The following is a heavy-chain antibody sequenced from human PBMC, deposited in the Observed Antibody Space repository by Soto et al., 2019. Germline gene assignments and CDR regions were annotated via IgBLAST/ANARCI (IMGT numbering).Heavy chain of an antibody. CDR2: IKQDGSEK. J-gene: IGHJ6*01. CDR1: GFTFSSYW. D-gene: IGHD6-25*01. V-gene: IGHV3-7*03. Sequence: PGGSLRLSCAASGFTFSSYWMSWVRQAPGKGLEWMANIKQDGSEKYYVDSVKGRFTISRDNAKNSLYLQMNSLRAEDTAVYYCARTLQRATRLFSFYCRIDVWCQRTSVTV. CDR3: ARTLQRATRLFSFYCRIDV.